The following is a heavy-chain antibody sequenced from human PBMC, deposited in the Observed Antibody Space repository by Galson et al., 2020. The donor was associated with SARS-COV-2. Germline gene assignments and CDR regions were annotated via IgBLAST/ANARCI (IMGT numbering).Heavy chain of an antibody. CDR1: GFTFRSYA. J-gene: IGHJ6*03. D-gene: IGHD3-16*01. V-gene: IGHV3-30*04. CDR3: ARDLGSYMDV. CDR2: ISYDGSNK. Sequence: GGSLRLSCAASGFTFRSYAMHWVRQAPGKGLEWVAVISYDGSNKYYADSVKGRFTISRDNSKNTLYLQMNSLRAEDTAVYYCARDLGSYMDVWGKGTTVTVSS.